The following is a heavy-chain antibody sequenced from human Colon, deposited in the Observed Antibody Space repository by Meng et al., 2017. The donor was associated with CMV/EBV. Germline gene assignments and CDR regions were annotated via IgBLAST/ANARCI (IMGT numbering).Heavy chain of an antibody. J-gene: IGHJ4*02. Sequence: GGSLRLSCVASGFTFTSYAMNWVRQAPGKGLEWVAAITADRKFMYYADSVKGRFVISRDNAKNSLFLQMNNLGADDTAVYYCAARSAFDYWGQGTLVTVSS. V-gene: IGHV3-21*06. CDR3: AARSAFDY. CDR2: ITADRKFM. CDR1: GFTFTSYA.